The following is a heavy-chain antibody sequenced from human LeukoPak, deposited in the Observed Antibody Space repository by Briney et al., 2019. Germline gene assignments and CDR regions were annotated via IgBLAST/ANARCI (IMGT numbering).Heavy chain of an antibody. V-gene: IGHV3-53*01. Sequence: GGSLRLSCAASGFTVSSNYMIWVRQAPGKGLERVSVIYSGGSTYYGDPVKGRFTISRDNSKNTLYLQMNSLRAEDTAVYYCARVQGRPSMGHDDYWGQGTLVTVSS. CDR3: ARVQGRPSMGHDDY. D-gene: IGHD6-6*01. CDR1: GFTVSSNY. J-gene: IGHJ4*02. CDR2: IYSGGST.